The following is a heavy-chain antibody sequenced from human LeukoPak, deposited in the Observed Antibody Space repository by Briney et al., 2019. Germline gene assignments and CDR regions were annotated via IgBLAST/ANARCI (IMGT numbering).Heavy chain of an antibody. CDR3: AKDSAKKYDDY. D-gene: IGHD2/OR15-2a*01. J-gene: IGHJ4*02. Sequence: GGSLRLSCAASGFTFSSYAMSWVRQAPGRGLEWVSGISGSDGSTYYADSVKGRFTISRENSKNTLYLQMNSLRAEDTAVYYCAKDSAKKYDDYWGQGTLVTVSS. CDR2: ISGSDGST. CDR1: GFTFSSYA. V-gene: IGHV3-23*01.